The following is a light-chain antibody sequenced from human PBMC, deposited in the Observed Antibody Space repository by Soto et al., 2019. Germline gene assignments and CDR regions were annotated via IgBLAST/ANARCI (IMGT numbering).Light chain of an antibody. CDR3: LLYYGGSWV. Sequence: QTVVTQEPSLTVSPGGTVTLTCASSTGAVTTGYYPSWFQHKPGHAPRALIYNTNDKHSWTPARLSGSLLGDKAALTLSGVQPEDEAVYYCLLYYGGSWVFGGGTKLTVL. J-gene: IGLJ3*02. V-gene: IGLV7-43*01. CDR2: NTN. CDR1: TGAVTTGYY.